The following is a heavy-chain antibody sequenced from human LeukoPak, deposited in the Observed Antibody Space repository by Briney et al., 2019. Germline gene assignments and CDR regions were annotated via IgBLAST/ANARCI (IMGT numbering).Heavy chain of an antibody. Sequence: QPGRSLRLSCTASGFTFGDYAMSWVRQAPGKGLEWVGFIRSKDYGGTTEYPASVKGRFTISREDSKSIAYLQMNSLETEDTAVYYCTGRVRGYSSGWYTLGDYWGQGTLVTVSS. CDR2: IRSKDYGGTT. D-gene: IGHD6-19*01. V-gene: IGHV3-49*04. J-gene: IGHJ4*02. CDR3: TGRVRGYSSGWYTLGDY. CDR1: GFTFGDYA.